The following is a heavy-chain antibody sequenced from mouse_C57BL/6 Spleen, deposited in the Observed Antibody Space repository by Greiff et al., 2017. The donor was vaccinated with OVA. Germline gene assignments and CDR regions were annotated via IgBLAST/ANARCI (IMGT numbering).Heavy chain of an antibody. CDR1: GFTFSSYA. V-gene: IGHV5-9-1*02. D-gene: IGHD2-4*01. J-gene: IGHJ3*01. Sequence: EVQVVESGEGLVKPGGSLKLSCAASGFTFSSYAMSWVRQTPEKRLEWVAYISSGGDYIYYADTVKGRFTISRDNARNTLYLQMSSLKSEDTAMYYCTREGNYDYAFAYWGQGTLVTVSA. CDR3: TREGNYDYAFAY. CDR2: ISSGGDYI.